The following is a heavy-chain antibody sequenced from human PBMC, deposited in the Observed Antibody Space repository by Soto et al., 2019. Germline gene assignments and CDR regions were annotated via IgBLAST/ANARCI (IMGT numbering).Heavy chain of an antibody. CDR2: ISPTSSDT. Sequence: VKLVESGGGLVKPGGSLRLSCAASGFTFSDYYMNWIRQAPGKGLEWVSYISPTSSDTNYADSVKGRFTISRDNADSSLYLQMNSLRAEDTAVYYCTRYARLSDYWGQGTLVTVSS. CDR1: GFTFSDYY. CDR3: TRYARLSDY. V-gene: IGHV3-11*06. D-gene: IGHD2-2*01. J-gene: IGHJ4*02.